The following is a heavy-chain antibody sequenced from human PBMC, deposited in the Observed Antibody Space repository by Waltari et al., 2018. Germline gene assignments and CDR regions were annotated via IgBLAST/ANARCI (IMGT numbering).Heavy chain of an antibody. V-gene: IGHV1-24*01. CDR2: FDPEDGET. Sequence: QVQLVQSGAEVKKPGASVKVSCKVSGYTLPELSMPWIRQAPGKGLEWMGGFDPEDGETIYAQKFQGRVTMTEDTSTDTAYMELSSLRSEDTAVYYCATAIRPTPYNWFDPWGQGTLVTVSS. CDR3: ATAIRPTPYNWFDP. J-gene: IGHJ5*02. D-gene: IGHD3-9*01. CDR1: GYTLPELS.